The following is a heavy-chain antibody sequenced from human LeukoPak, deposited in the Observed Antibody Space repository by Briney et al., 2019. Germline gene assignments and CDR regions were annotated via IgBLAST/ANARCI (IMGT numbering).Heavy chain of an antibody. D-gene: IGHD5-24*01. V-gene: IGHV1-2*02. J-gene: IGHJ4*02. CDR1: GYTFTDYS. Sequence: GASVKVSCKASGYTFTDYSFHWVRQAPGQRLEGMGWINPNSGGTNNAQKFQDRVTMTGDTSMSTVYIDLSRLTSDDTAVYFCARCLAVDNYLILDFWGQGTPVTVSS. CDR2: INPNSGGT. CDR3: ARCLAVDNYLILDF.